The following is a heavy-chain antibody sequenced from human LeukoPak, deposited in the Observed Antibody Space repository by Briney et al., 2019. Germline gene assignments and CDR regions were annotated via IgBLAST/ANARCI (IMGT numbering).Heavy chain of an antibody. J-gene: IGHJ4*02. CDR1: GFTFSSYA. D-gene: IGHD1-26*01. Sequence: PGGSLRLSCAASGFTFSSYAMSWVRQAPGKGLDWVSAISGSGGSTYYADSVKGRFTISRDNSKNTLYLQMNSLRAEDTAVYYCAKGHSGSYNFDYWGQGTLVTVSS. CDR3: AKGHSGSYNFDY. V-gene: IGHV3-23*01. CDR2: ISGSGGST.